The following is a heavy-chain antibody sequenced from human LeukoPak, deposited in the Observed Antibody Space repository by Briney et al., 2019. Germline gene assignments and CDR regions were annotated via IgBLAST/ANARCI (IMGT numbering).Heavy chain of an antibody. CDR1: GYTFTSYY. J-gene: IGHJ6*02. Sequence: ASVKVSCKASGYTFTSYYMHWVRQAPGQGLEWMGIINPSGGSTSYAQKFQGRVTMTRDTSKNQFSLKLSSVTAADTAVYYCARSFGSVRYSSGWNYYYYYGMDVWGQGTTVTVSS. D-gene: IGHD6-19*01. CDR2: INPSGGST. CDR3: ARSFGSVRYSSGWNYYYYYGMDV. V-gene: IGHV1-46*01.